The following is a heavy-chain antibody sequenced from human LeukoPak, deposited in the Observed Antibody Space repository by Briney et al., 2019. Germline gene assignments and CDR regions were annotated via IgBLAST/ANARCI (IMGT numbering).Heavy chain of an antibody. Sequence: ASVKVSCKASGYTFTSYDINWVRQATGQGLEWMGWMNPNSGNTGYAQKFQGRVTMTRNTSISTAYMELSRLRSDDTAVYYCARVPPPEYSFLFDYWGQGTLVTVSS. V-gene: IGHV1-8*01. CDR1: GYTFTSYD. D-gene: IGHD2/OR15-2a*01. CDR2: MNPNSGNT. CDR3: ARVPPPEYSFLFDY. J-gene: IGHJ4*02.